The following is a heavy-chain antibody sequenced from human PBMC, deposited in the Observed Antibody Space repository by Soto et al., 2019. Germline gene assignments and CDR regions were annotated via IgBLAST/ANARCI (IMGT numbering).Heavy chain of an antibody. CDR1: GGSISSGGFY. Sequence: QVQLQESGPGLVKPSQTLFLTCTVSGGSISSGGFYWTWVRQHPGKGLEWIGYIYNSGSTDYNPSLKSRVTISADTSKNQFSLKLNYVTAADTAVYYCAREGNIRGATGIDYWGQGTLVTVSS. J-gene: IGHJ4*02. CDR2: IYNSGST. V-gene: IGHV4-31*03. CDR3: AREGNIRGATGIDY. D-gene: IGHD3-10*01.